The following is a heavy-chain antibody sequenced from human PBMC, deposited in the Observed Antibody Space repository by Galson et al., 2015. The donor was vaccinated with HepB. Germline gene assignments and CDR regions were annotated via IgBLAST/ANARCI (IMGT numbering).Heavy chain of an antibody. CDR3: ARAQITMMVGYFDY. CDR2: IWYDGSNE. CDR1: GFTLSTYG. V-gene: IGHV3-33*01. Sequence: SLRLSCATSGFTLSTYGMHWVRQAPGKGLEWVAGIWYDGSNEFYGDSVKGRFTISRDNSKNTLYLQMNSLRAEDTAVYYCARAQITMMVGYFDYWGQGTLVTVSS. J-gene: IGHJ4*02. D-gene: IGHD3-22*01.